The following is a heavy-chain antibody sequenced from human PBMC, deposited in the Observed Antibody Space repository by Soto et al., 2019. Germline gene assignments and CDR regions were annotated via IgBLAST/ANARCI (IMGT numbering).Heavy chain of an antibody. CDR1: GASVSTDY. CDR3: ARQSALLWFGELLWDWFDP. D-gene: IGHD3-10*01. Sequence: SETLSLTCTVSGASVSTDYWVWIRQPPGKGLEWIGYFYYSGSTKLHPSLKSRVTISVDTSKNQFSLKLSSVTAADTAVYYCARQSALLWFGELLWDWFDPWGQGTLVTVSS. V-gene: IGHV4-59*08. CDR2: FYYSGST. J-gene: IGHJ5*02.